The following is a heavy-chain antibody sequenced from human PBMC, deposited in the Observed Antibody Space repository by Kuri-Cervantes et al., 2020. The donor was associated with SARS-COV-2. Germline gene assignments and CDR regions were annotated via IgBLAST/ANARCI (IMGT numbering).Heavy chain of an antibody. CDR1: GFTVSSNY. Sequence: GGSLRLSCAASGFTVSSNYMSWVRQAPGKGLEWVSVIYSGGSTYYADSVKGRFTISRDNSKNTLYLQMNSLRAEDTAVYYCARGRITMIVVAPGFDYWGQGTLVTVSS. J-gene: IGHJ4*02. CDR3: ARGRITMIVVAPGFDY. D-gene: IGHD3-22*01. V-gene: IGHV3-53*05. CDR2: IYSGGST.